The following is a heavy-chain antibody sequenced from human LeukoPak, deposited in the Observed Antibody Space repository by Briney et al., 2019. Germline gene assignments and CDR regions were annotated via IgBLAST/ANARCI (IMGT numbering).Heavy chain of an antibody. CDR1: GLTFGSYA. Sequence: PGGSLRLSCEASGLTFGSYAMNWVRQAPGKGLEWVSYISRSSGPIYYADSVKGRFTISRDNAKNSLYLQMNSLRVEDTAVYYCARDSYSSGSYYHYYGMDVWGQETTVTVSS. J-gene: IGHJ6*02. V-gene: IGHV3-48*04. CDR3: ARDSYSSGSYYHYYGMDV. CDR2: ISRSSGPI. D-gene: IGHD6-19*01.